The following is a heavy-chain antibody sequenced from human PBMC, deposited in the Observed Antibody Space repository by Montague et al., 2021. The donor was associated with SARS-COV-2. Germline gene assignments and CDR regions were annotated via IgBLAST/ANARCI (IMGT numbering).Heavy chain of an antibody. Sequence: SVILSCAASGFTFSSYAMHWVRQAPAKGLEWVAVIPYDGSNKYYXDSVKGRFTISRDNSKNTLYLQMNSLRAEDTAVYYCARDREITMVRGAPLYGMDVWGQGTTVTVSS. V-gene: IGHV3-30-3*01. CDR2: IPYDGSNK. CDR3: ARDREITMVRGAPLYGMDV. CDR1: GFTFSSYA. D-gene: IGHD3-10*01. J-gene: IGHJ6*02.